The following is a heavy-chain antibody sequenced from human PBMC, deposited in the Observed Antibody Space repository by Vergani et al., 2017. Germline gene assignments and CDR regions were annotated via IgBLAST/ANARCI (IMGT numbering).Heavy chain of an antibody. J-gene: IGHJ6*03. CDR2: IFYSGTT. V-gene: IGHV4-59*06. Sequence: VQLVESGGGLVQPGGSLRLSRAASGFTFSSYSMNWVRQAPGKGLEWIGYIFYSGTTYDNPSLRSRLTISVDTSQNQFSLKLRSVTAADTAVYYCARVDTQVPATSHFYYMDVWGKGTTVVVSS. CDR3: ARVDTQVPATSHFYYMDV. CDR1: GFTFSSYS. D-gene: IGHD6-25*01.